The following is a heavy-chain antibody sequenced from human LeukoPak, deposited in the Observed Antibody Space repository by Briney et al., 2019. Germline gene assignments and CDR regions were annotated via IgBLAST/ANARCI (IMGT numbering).Heavy chain of an antibody. Sequence: GGSLRLSCAASGFTFSSYDMHWVGQATGKGLEWVSAIGTAGDTYYPGSVKGRFTISRENAKNSLYLQMNSLRAGDTAVYYCARGTHSGCMDVWGQGTTVTVSS. CDR2: IGTAGDT. V-gene: IGHV3-13*01. J-gene: IGHJ6*02. D-gene: IGHD2-21*01. CDR1: GFTFSSYD. CDR3: ARGTHSGCMDV.